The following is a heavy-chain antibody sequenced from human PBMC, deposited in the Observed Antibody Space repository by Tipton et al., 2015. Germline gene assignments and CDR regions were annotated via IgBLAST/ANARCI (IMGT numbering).Heavy chain of an antibody. Sequence: LRLSCTVSSDSINKYYWSWIRQPPGKELQWIGYIQYSGGTNYNPSLESRVSMSVDTSKTQFSLKLTSVTAADTAVYYCARSDVERNTVFVFEIWGPGTMVTVSS. V-gene: IGHV4-59*12. D-gene: IGHD3-10*01. CDR3: ARSDVERNTVFVFEI. CDR2: IQYSGGT. CDR1: SDSINKYY. J-gene: IGHJ3*02.